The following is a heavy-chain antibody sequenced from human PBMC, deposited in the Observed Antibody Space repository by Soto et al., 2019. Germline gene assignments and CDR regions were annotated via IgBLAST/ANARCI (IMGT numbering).Heavy chain of an antibody. CDR2: IYRTGST. D-gene: IGHD1-7*01. V-gene: IGHV4-4*02. J-gene: IGHJ4*02. CDR3: ASRDPGTSVDY. CDR1: GGSFTSSNW. Sequence: SETLSLTCAVSGGSFTSSNWWTWVRQPPGQGLEWIGEIYRTGSTNYNPSLKSRVTISLDKSENQFSLKVTSLTAADTAVYYCASRDPGTSVDYWGQGTLVTVS.